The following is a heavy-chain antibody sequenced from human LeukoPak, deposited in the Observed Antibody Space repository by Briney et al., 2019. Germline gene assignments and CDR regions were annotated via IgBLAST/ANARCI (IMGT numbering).Heavy chain of an antibody. CDR2: VKEDGRET. CDR3: ARAKPADFDL. CDR1: GFTFNTYW. J-gene: IGHJ2*01. V-gene: IGHV3-74*01. Sequence: PGGSLRLSCVGSGFTFNTYWIHWVRQAPGKGLVWVSRVKEDGRETNYADSVKGRFTLSRDNAKSTVYLQMNNLRAEGTAVYHCARAKPADFDLWGRGTLVTVSS.